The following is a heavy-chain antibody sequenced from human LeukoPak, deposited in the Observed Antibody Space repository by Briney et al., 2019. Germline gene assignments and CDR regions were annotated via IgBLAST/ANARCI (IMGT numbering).Heavy chain of an antibody. J-gene: IGHJ4*02. CDR1: GLTFSNYG. D-gene: IGHD2/OR15-2a*01. CDR2: IWYDGTNK. CDR3: AREGPRGNSQFDY. Sequence: GGSLRLSCAASGLTFSNYGMHWVRQAPGKGLEWVALIWYDGTNKYYTDSVRGRFTISRENTQNTLYLQMNSLRVEDTALYYCAREGPRGNSQFDYWGQGTLVTVSS. V-gene: IGHV3-33*01.